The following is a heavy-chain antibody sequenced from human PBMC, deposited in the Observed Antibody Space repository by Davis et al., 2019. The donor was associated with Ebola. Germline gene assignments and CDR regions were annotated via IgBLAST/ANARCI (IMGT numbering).Heavy chain of an antibody. CDR1: GFTFSDHY. CDR3: ARGVSGRDYDSSGYDY. Sequence: GESLKISCAASGFTFSDHYMDWVRQAPGKGLEWVGRTRNKAKSYTTDYAASVKGRFIISRDDSENSLYLQMNSLKTEDTAVYYCARGVSGRDYDSSGYDYWGQGTLVTVSS. J-gene: IGHJ4*02. CDR2: TRNKAKSYTT. D-gene: IGHD3-22*01. V-gene: IGHV3-72*01.